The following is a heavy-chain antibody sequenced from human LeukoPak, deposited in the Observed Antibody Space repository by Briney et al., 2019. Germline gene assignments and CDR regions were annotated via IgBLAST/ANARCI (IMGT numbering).Heavy chain of an antibody. Sequence: GGSLRLSCAVSGFTFSSYGMSWVRQAPGKGLEWVSSISGSGGSTYYADSVKGRFTISRDNSKNTLYLQMNSLRAEDTAVYYCARDQRWRFNFDSWGQGILVTVSS. D-gene: IGHD4-23*01. CDR1: GFTFSSYG. CDR3: ARDQRWRFNFDS. J-gene: IGHJ4*02. V-gene: IGHV3-23*01. CDR2: ISGSGGST.